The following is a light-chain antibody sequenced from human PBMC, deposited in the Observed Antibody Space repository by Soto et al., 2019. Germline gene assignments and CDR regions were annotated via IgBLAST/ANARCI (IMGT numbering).Light chain of an antibody. CDR1: QTLGTKY. CDR2: DTS. J-gene: IGKJ2*01. V-gene: IGKV3-20*01. CDR3: NHYGSSPPNT. Sequence: EIVLTQSPGTLSLSPGERATLSCRASQTLGTKYLAWYQQKPGQAPSLLIYDTSSRATGIPDRFSCSGSGTDFTLTISRLEPEDFAVYYCNHYGSSPPNTFGQGTKLQIK.